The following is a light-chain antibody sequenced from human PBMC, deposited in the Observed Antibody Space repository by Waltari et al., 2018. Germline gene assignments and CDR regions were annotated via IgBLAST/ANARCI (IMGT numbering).Light chain of an antibody. Sequence: QSALTQPASVSGSPGQSITISCTGTSSDVGGYNYVSWYQQHPGKAPKLIIYDVSNPPSGVSIRFSCSKSGNTASLTISGLQAEDEAEYYCSSYTSSSTLDWVFGGGTKLTVL. CDR1: SSDVGGYNY. V-gene: IGLV2-14*01. CDR3: SSYTSSSTLDWV. CDR2: DVS. J-gene: IGLJ3*02.